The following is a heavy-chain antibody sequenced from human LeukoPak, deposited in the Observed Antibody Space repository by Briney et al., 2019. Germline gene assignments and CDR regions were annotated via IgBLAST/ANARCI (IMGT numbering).Heavy chain of an antibody. D-gene: IGHD3-22*01. V-gene: IGHV3-48*01. Sequence: GGSLRLSCAASGFTFSSYSMNWVRQAPGKGLEWASYISSSSSTMYYADSVKGRFTISRDNAKNSLYLQMNSLRAEDTAVYYCARGSNSRDSSVEYWGQGTLVTVSS. CDR1: GFTFSSYS. J-gene: IGHJ4*02. CDR2: ISSSSSTM. CDR3: ARGSNSRDSSVEY.